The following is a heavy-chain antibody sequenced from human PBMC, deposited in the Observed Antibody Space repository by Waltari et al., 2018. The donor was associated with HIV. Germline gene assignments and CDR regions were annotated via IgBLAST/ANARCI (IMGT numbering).Heavy chain of an antibody. CDR2: ISGSGDNR. J-gene: IGHJ5*02. Sequence: EVQLLESGGGLVQPGGSLRLSCRASGFSFSIYAMNWVRQAPGKGLELVSGISGSGDNRYYADSVKGRFTISRDNSKNNVFLQMKSLRPEDTAFYYCTKEPVTAVGNINWFDPWGQGTLVTVSS. CDR1: GFSFSIYA. V-gene: IGHV3-23*01. CDR3: TKEPVTAVGNINWFDP. D-gene: IGHD6-13*01.